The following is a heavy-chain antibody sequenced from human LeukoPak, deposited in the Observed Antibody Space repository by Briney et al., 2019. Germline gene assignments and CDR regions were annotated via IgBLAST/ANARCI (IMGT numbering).Heavy chain of an antibody. V-gene: IGHV3-53*01. CDR3: ARDANSGYVVYYYMDV. J-gene: IGHJ6*03. CDR2: IYSGGST. CDR1: GFTVSSNY. D-gene: IGHD5-12*01. Sequence: GGSLRLSCAASGFTVSSNYMSRVRQAPGKGLEWVSVIYSGGSTYYADSVKGRFTISRDNAKNSLYLQMNSLRAEDTAVYYCARDANSGYVVYYYMDVWGKGTTVTISS.